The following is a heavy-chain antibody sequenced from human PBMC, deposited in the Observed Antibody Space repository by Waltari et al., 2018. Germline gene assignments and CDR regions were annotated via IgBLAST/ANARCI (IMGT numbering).Heavy chain of an antibody. CDR2: IIPIFGTA. CDR1: GGTFSSYA. J-gene: IGHJ4*02. Sequence: QVQLVQSGAEVKKPGSSVKVSCKASGGTFSSYAISWVRQAPGQGLEWMGRIIPIFGTANYEQKFQGRVTITADKSTSTAYMELSSLRSEDTAVYYCARAPRLTAAGLAYLDYWGQGTLVTVSS. D-gene: IGHD6-13*01. V-gene: IGHV1-69*13. CDR3: ARAPRLTAAGLAYLDY.